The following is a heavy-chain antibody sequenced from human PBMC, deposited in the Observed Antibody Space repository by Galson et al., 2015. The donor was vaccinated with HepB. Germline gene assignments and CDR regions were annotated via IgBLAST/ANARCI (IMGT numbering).Heavy chain of an antibody. D-gene: IGHD1-1*01. J-gene: IGHJ4*02. V-gene: IGHV3-23*01. CDR3: AKGTTDIDY. CDR2: ISVSGHST. CDR1: GFTFSRLG. Sequence: SLRLSCAASGFTFSRLGMTWVRQAPGKGLECVSAISVSGHSTDYADSVKGRFTISRDNSKNMLYLQMNNLRAEDTAVYCCAKGTTDIDYWGQGTQVTVSS.